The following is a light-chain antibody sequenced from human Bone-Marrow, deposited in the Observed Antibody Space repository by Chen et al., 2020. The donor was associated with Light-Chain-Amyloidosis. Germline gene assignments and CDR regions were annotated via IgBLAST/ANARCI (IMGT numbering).Light chain of an antibody. CDR1: QSVLHSSNNKNY. V-gene: IGKV4-1*01. CDR3: QQYYGTPT. Sequence: DIVITQSPTSLAVSLGERATINCRSRQSVLHSSNNKNYLAWYQQKPGQPPKLLIYWASTRESGVPDRFSASGSGTDFTLTISSLQAEDVAVYHCQQYYGTPTFGPGTKVDIK. CDR2: WAS. J-gene: IGKJ3*01.